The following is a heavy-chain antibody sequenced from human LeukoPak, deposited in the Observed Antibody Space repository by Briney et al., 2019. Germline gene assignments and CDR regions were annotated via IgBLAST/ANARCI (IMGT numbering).Heavy chain of an antibody. CDR1: GFTFSSYN. V-gene: IGHV3-48*01. CDR2: INTAGGSI. CDR3: ATSGTYRLDY. J-gene: IGHJ4*02. Sequence: GGSLRLSCAASGFTFSSYNMHWVRQAPGKGLEWVSSINTAGGSIFYADSVKGRFTISRDNAKNSPYLQMNSLRAEDTAVYYCATSGTYRLDYWGQGSLVTVSS. D-gene: IGHD1-26*01.